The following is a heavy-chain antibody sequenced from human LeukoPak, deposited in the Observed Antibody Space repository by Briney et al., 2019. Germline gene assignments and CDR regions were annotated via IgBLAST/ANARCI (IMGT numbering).Heavy chain of an antibody. Sequence: ASVKVSCKASGGTFSSYAISWVRQAPGQGLEWMGGIIPIFGTANYAQKFQGRVTITAGESTSTAYMELSSLRSEDTAVYYCARDPDEVAGSYGMDVWGQGTTVTVSS. CDR1: GGTFSSYA. D-gene: IGHD2-15*01. CDR2: IIPIFGTA. V-gene: IGHV1-69*13. J-gene: IGHJ6*02. CDR3: ARDPDEVAGSYGMDV.